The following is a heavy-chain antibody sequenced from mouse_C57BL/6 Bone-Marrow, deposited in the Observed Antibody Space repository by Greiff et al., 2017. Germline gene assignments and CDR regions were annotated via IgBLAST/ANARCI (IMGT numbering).Heavy chain of an antibody. Sequence: VQLKQSGAELVKPGASVKLSCTASGFNIKDYYMHWVKQRTEQGLEWIGRIDPEDGDTKYAPKFQGKATITADTSSNTAYLQLSSLTSEDTAVYYSATPNDGSSYGYWYFDVWGTGTTVTVSS. CDR3: ATPNDGSSYGYWYFDV. D-gene: IGHD1-1*01. CDR2: IDPEDGDT. J-gene: IGHJ1*03. V-gene: IGHV14-2*01. CDR1: GFNIKDYY.